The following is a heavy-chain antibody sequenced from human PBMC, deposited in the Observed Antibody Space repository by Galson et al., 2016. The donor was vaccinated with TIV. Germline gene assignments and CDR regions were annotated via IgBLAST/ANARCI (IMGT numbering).Heavy chain of an antibody. CDR2: IIPLFSTA. V-gene: IGHV1-69*13. D-gene: IGHD5-18*01. CDR1: GGSFSSYV. J-gene: IGHJ6*02. CDR3: AKDRNTAMDTYYWYYGMDV. Sequence: SVKVSCKASGGSFSSYVISWVRQAPGQGLEWMGGIIPLFSTANYAQKFQGRVTITADESTSTAYTELSSLRSEDTAIYYCAKDRNTAMDTYYWYYGMDVWCQGTKVTVSS.